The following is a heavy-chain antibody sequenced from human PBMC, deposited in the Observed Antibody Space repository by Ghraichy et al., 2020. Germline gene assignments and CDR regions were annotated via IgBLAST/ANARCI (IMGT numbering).Heavy chain of an antibody. Sequence: SETLSLTCAVYGGSFSGYYWSWIRQPPGKGLEWIGEINHSGSTNYNPSLKSRVTISVDTSKNQFSLKLSSVTAADTAVYYCARGYEARMFDPWGQGTLVTVSS. V-gene: IGHV4-34*01. CDR2: INHSGST. J-gene: IGHJ5*02. CDR3: ARGYEARMFDP. CDR1: GGSFSGYY. D-gene: IGHD3-22*01.